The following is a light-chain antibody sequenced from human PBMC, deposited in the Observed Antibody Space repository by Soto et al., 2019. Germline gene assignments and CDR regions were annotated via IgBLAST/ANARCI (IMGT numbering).Light chain of an antibody. CDR3: QSYNTYSVT. CDR2: AAS. V-gene: IGKV1-5*01. J-gene: IGKJ4*01. Sequence: DIQMTQSPSTLSASIGDRVTITCRASQGISNWLAWYQQKPGKAPKLLIYAASSLQSGFPSRFRGSGSGTEFTLSIASLQSDDFATYFCQSYNTYSVTFGGGTKVEIK. CDR1: QGISNW.